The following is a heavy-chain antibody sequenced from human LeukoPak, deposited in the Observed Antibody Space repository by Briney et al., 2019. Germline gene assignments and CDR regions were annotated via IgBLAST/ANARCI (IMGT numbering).Heavy chain of an antibody. V-gene: IGHV1-8*02. J-gene: IGHJ6*03. CDR3: ARKDYYYYYMDV. CDR2: MNPNSGNT. CDR1: GYTFTSYD. Sequence: ASVKVSCKAPGYTFTSYDINWVRQATGQGLEWMGWMNPNSGNTGYAQKFQGRVTMTRDMSTNTVYMELSSLRSEDTAVYYCARKDYYYYYMDVWGKGTTVTVSS.